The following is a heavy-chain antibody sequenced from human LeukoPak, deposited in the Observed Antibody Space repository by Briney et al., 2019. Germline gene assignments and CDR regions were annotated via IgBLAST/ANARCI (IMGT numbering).Heavy chain of an antibody. CDR2: IYYSGST. CDR3: ARAEESTYYDILTGCLFDY. D-gene: IGHD3-9*01. J-gene: IGHJ4*02. CDR1: GGSISSGDYY. Sequence: SQTLSLTCTVSGGSISSGDYYWSWIRQPPGTGLEWIGYIYYSGSTYYNPSLKSRVTISVDTSKNQFSLKLSSVTAADTAVYYCARAEESTYYDILTGCLFDYWGQGTLVTVSS. V-gene: IGHV4-30-4*01.